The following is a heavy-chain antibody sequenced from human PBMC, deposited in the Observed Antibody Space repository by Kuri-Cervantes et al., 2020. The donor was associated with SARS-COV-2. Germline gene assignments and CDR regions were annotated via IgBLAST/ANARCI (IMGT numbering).Heavy chain of an antibody. CDR3: ARTGELPLYYFDY. J-gene: IGHJ4*02. Sequence: GSLRLSCAVYGGSFSGYYWSWIRQPPGKGLEWIGEINHSGSTNYNPSLKSRVTISVDTSKNQFSLELSSVTAADTAVYYCARTGELPLYYFDYWGQGTLVTVSS. D-gene: IGHD1-26*01. CDR2: INHSGST. V-gene: IGHV4-34*01. CDR1: GGSFSGYY.